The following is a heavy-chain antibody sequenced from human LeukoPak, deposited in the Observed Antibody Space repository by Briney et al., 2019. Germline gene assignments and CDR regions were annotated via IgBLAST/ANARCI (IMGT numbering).Heavy chain of an antibody. V-gene: IGHV6-1*01. Sequence: SQTLPLTCAISGDSVSSNSAAWNWIRQSPSRGLXXXXXTYYRSKWYNDYAVSVKSRITINPDTSKNQFSLQLNSVTPEDTAVYYCARGYSSGYWNWFDPWGQGTLVTVSS. J-gene: IGHJ5*02. D-gene: IGHD6-19*01. CDR1: GDSVSSNSAA. CDR3: ARGYSSGYWNWFDP. CDR2: TYYRSKWYN.